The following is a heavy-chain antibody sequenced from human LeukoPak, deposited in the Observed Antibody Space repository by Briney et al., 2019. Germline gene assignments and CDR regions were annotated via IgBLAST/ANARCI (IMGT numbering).Heavy chain of an antibody. Sequence: GGSLRLSCAASGLTFSNYAMSWVRQAPGKGLEWVSSISSSSSYIYYADSVKGRFTISRDNAKNSLYLQMNSLRAEDTAVYYCARDRSSYYYYYMDVWGKGTTVTVSS. CDR2: ISSSSSYI. J-gene: IGHJ6*03. CDR3: ARDRSSYYYYYMDV. V-gene: IGHV3-21*01. CDR1: GLTFSNYA.